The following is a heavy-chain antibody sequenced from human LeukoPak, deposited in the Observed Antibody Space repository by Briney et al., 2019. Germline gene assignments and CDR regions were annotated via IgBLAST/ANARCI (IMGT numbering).Heavy chain of an antibody. CDR1: GFTFSDYY. CDR2: ISSSGSTI. Sequence: AGGSLRLSCAASGFTFSDYYMSWIRQAPGKGLEWVSYISSSGSTIYYADSVKGRFTISRDNAENSLYLQMNSLRAEDTAVYYCARVANRGRYYYYYYMDVWGKGTTVTVSS. V-gene: IGHV3-11*01. CDR3: ARVANRGRYYYYYYMDV. D-gene: IGHD1-14*01. J-gene: IGHJ6*03.